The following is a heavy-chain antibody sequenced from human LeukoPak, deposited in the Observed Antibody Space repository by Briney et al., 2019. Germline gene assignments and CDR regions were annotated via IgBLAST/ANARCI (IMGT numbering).Heavy chain of an antibody. V-gene: IGHV1-69*04. CDR3: AREKVGATELDY. CDR2: IIPILGIA. CDR1: RGTFSSYA. Sequence: GASVKVSCKASRGTFSSYAISWVRQAPGQGLEWMGRIIPILGIANYAQKFQGRVTITADKSTSTAYMELSSLRSEDTAVYYCAREKVGATELDYWGQGTLVTVSS. D-gene: IGHD1-26*01. J-gene: IGHJ4*02.